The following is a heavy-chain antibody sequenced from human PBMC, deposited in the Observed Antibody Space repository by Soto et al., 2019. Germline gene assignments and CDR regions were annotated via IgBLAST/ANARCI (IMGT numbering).Heavy chain of an antibody. CDR3: ARVEAVAGLYNYHGLDV. D-gene: IGHD6-19*01. V-gene: IGHV1-69*12. CDR2: IVPIFGTT. CDR1: GGTFSNYA. Sequence: QVQLVQSGAEVKKPGSSVKVSCKVSGGTFSNYAIDWVRLAPGHGLEWMGGIVPIFGTTYYTQKFQGRATILADDSTTTAYLEMSSLRSEDPAIYYCARVEAVAGLYNYHGLDVWGQGTAVTVSS. J-gene: IGHJ6*02.